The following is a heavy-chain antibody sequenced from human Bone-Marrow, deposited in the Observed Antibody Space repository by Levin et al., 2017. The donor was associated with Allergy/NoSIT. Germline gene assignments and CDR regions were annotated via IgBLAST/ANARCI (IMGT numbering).Heavy chain of an antibody. J-gene: IGHJ4*02. CDR1: GYTFTSFG. CDR3: VRDLGDDATMIFFDF. CDR2: VSAYNGKT. V-gene: IGHV1-18*01. Sequence: WASVKVSCKASGYTFTSFGISWVRQAPGQGPEWVGWVSAYNGKTNYAQKFQGRVTLTQDISTTTAYMEVRSLRSDDTAVYYCVRDLGDDATMIFFDFWGQGTLVTVSA. D-gene: IGHD3/OR15-3a*01.